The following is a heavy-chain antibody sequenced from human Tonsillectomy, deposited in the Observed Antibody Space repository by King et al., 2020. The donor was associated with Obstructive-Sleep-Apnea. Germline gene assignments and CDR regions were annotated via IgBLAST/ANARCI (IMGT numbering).Heavy chain of an antibody. Sequence: GQLVQSGAEVKKPGSSVKVSCKASGGTFTNNAISWVRQAPGQGLEWMGRIIPMFGITNYAQKFQGRVTITADRSTSTAYMELSSLRSEDTAVHYCARDPYYDSSGSEYYFDYWGQGTLVTVSS. V-gene: IGHV1-69*04. CDR1: GGTFTNNA. D-gene: IGHD3-22*01. CDR2: IIPMFGIT. CDR3: ARDPYYDSSGSEYYFDY. J-gene: IGHJ4*02.